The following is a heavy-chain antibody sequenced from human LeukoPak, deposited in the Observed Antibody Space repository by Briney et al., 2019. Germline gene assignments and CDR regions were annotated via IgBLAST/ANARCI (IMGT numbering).Heavy chain of an antibody. Sequence: GGSLRLSCAASGFTFSNYGMHWVRQAPGKGLVWVSRIANDVTTTSYADSVRGRFTISRDNAKSTLYLQMHSLRAEDTAVYYCAREYWGSSFDYWGQGTLVSVSS. CDR3: AREYWGSSFDY. D-gene: IGHD2-15*01. V-gene: IGHV3-74*01. CDR1: GFTFSNYG. CDR2: IANDVTTT. J-gene: IGHJ4*02.